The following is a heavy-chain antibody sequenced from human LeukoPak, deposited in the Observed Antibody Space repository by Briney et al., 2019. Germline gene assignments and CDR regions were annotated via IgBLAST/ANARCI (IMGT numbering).Heavy chain of an antibody. J-gene: IGHJ4*02. CDR2: ISGSGGSI. CDR3: AKGRFSYSSSYPDY. V-gene: IGHV3-23*01. Sequence: GGSLRLSCAASGFTFSSHAMSWVRQAPGKGLEWVSAISGSGGSIYYADSVKGRFTISRDNSKNTLYLQMNSLRAEDAAVYYCAKGRFSYSSSYPDYWGQGTLVTVSS. CDR1: GFTFSSHA. D-gene: IGHD6-6*01.